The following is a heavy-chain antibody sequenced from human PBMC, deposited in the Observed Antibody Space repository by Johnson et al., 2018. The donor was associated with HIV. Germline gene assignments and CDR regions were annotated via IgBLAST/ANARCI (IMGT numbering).Heavy chain of an antibody. V-gene: IGHV3-11*04. D-gene: IGHD3-22*01. Sequence: VQLVESGGGVVRPGGSLRLSCAASGFTFSDYYMSWIRQAPGKGLEWVSYISSSGSTIYYADSVKGRFTISRDNAKNSLYLQMNSLRAEDTAVYYCAREGTYYYDNSGYNDAFDVWGQGTMVTVSS. CDR2: ISSSGSTI. CDR1: GFTFSDYY. CDR3: AREGTYYYDNSGYNDAFDV. J-gene: IGHJ3*01.